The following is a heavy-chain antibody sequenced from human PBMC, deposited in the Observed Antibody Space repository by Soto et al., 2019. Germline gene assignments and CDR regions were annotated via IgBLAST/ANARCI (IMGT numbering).Heavy chain of an antibody. Sequence: SETLSLTCTVSGGSISSSSYYWCWIRHPPGKGLEWTGSIYYSGSTYYNPSLKSRVTISVDTSKNQFSLKLSSVTAADTAVYYCARQGYSSGWLWGQGTLVTVSS. CDR2: IYYSGST. D-gene: IGHD6-19*01. CDR3: ARQGYSSGWL. J-gene: IGHJ4*02. CDR1: GGSISSSSYY. V-gene: IGHV4-39*01.